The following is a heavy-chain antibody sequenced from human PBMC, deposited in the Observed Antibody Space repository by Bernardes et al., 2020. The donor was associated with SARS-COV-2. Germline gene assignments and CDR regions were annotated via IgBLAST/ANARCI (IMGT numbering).Heavy chain of an antibody. D-gene: IGHD2-2*01. J-gene: IGHJ6*02. CDR1: GFTLSHTF. Sequence: GGSLRLSCAASGFTLSHTFMNWVRQFPGKGLEWVSIVYIDGTTYFADSVKGRFSISRDNSKNTLYLQMNDLRAEDTAVYFCARLGLQDQPPPPYYHGLDVWGQGTTVTVSS. V-gene: IGHV3-53*01. CDR2: VYIDGTT. CDR3: ARLGLQDQPPPPYYHGLDV.